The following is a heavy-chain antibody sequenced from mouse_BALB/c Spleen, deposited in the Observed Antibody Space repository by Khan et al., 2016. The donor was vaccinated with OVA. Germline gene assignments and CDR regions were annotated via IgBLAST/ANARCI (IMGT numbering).Heavy chain of an antibody. V-gene: IGHV9-3-1*01. CDR2: INTYTGEP. Sequence: QIQLVQSGPELKKPGETVKISCKASGYTFTNYGMNWVKQAPGKGLKWMGWINTYTGEPTYADDFKGRFAFSLETSASTAYLQINNLKNEDTATYFCTRVEYNETMDYWGQGTSVTVSS. CDR1: GYTFTNYG. J-gene: IGHJ4*01. CDR3: TRVEYNETMDY. D-gene: IGHD6-1*01.